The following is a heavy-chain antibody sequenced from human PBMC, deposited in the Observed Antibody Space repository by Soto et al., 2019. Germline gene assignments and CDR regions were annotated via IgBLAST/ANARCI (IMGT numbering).Heavy chain of an antibody. Sequence: SETLSLTCTVAGGCIISYYCIFIRQPPGKGLEWIGYISYSGSTNYNPSLKRRRPISVDTSKNQFSLKLRSVTAADTAVYYCARASPYGDYALDYWGQGALVTVSS. V-gene: IGHV4-59*01. J-gene: IGHJ4*02. CDR1: GGCIISYY. CDR2: ISYSGST. CDR3: ARASPYGDYALDY. D-gene: IGHD4-17*01.